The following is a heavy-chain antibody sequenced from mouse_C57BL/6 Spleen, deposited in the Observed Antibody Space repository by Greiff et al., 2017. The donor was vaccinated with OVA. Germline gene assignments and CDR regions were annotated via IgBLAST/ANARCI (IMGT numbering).Heavy chain of an antibody. V-gene: IGHV1-50*01. Sequence: QVQLKQPGAELVKPGASVKLSCKASGYTFTSYWMQWVKQRPGQGLEWIGEIDPSDSYTNYNQKFKGKATLTVDTSSSTAYMQLSSLTSEDSAVYYCARSDYYSNYKAMDYWGQGTSVTVSS. D-gene: IGHD2-5*01. CDR1: GYTFTSYW. CDR2: IDPSDSYT. J-gene: IGHJ4*01. CDR3: ARSDYYSNYKAMDY.